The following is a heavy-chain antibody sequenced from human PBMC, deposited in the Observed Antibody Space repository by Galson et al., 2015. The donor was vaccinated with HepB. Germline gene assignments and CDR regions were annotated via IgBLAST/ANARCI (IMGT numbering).Heavy chain of an antibody. V-gene: IGHV4-39*01. CDR3: ARQNGPQSGWFGELLSFHRTSLHFDY. CDR2: IYYSGST. J-gene: IGHJ4*02. D-gene: IGHD3-10*01. Sequence: ETLSLTCTVSGGSIGSSSYCWGWIRQPPGKGLEWIGSIYYSGSTYYNPSLKSRVTISVDTSKNQFSLKLSSVTAADTAVYYCARQNGPQSGWFGELLSFHRTSLHFDYWGQGTLVTVSS. CDR1: GGSIGSSSYC.